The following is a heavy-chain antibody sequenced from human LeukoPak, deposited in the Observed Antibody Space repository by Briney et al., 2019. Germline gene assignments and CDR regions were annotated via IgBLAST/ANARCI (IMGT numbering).Heavy chain of an antibody. D-gene: IGHD3-3*01. Sequence: SETLSLTCAVYGGSFSGYYWSWIRQPPGKGMEWIGEINHSGSTNYNPSLKSRVTISVDTSKNQFSLKLSSVTAADTAVYYCARALEIKIFGVARDYWGQGTLVTVSS. CDR2: INHSGST. CDR1: GGSFSGYY. CDR3: ARALEIKIFGVARDY. J-gene: IGHJ4*02. V-gene: IGHV4-34*01.